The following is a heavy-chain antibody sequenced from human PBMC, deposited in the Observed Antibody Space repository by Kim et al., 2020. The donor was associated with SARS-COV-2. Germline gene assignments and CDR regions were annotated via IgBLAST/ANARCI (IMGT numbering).Heavy chain of an antibody. CDR3: AKTAGTTYYYGSGSYGGYDY. Sequence: RFTIARDNSKNTLYLQMNSLRAEDTAVYYCAKTAGTTYYYGSGSYGGYDYWGQGTLVTVSS. D-gene: IGHD3-10*01. J-gene: IGHJ4*02. V-gene: IGHV3-23*01.